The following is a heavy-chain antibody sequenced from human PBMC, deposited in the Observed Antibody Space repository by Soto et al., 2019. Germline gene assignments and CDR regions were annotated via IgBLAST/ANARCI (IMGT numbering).Heavy chain of an antibody. CDR1: GVTVSSND. D-gene: IGHD1-26*01. V-gene: IGHV3-53*01. J-gene: IGHJ6*02. CDR2: IYSGGST. CDR3: ARDKGREYYYYYGMDV. Sequence: GGSQRLSWAASGVTVSSNDMSWVRQAPGKGLEWVSVIYSGGSTYYADSVKGRFTISRDNSKNTLYLQMNSLRAEDTAVYYCARDKGREYYYYYGMDVWGQGTTVTVSS.